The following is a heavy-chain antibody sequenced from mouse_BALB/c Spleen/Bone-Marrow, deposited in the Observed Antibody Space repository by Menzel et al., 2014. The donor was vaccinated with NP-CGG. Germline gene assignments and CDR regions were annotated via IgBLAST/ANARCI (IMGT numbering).Heavy chain of an antibody. V-gene: IGHV1-14*01. J-gene: IGHJ3*01. Sequence: VQLQQSGPELVKPGASVKMSCKASGYTFTSYVIHWVKQKPGQGLEWTGYINPYNDGTKYNEKFKGKATLTSDKSSSTAYMELSSLTSEDSAVYYCARGAYDYDGDWFAYWGQGTLVTVSA. CDR2: INPYNDGT. CDR1: GYTFTSYV. D-gene: IGHD2-4*01. CDR3: ARGAYDYDGDWFAY.